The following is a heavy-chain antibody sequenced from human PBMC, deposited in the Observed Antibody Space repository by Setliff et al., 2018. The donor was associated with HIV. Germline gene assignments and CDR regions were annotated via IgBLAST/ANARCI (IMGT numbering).Heavy chain of an antibody. V-gene: IGHV1-46*01. CDR1: GTNLLPYY. J-gene: IGHJ5*01. CDR3: ASDAVSGYDWKWFDS. Sequence: ASVKVSCKTSGTNLLPYYMHWVRQAPGQGLEWMGVINTRGGSTSFAQKFQGRVTMTSDTSTYTVYMELSGLTSDDTAFYYCASDAVSGYDWKWFDSWGQGTLVTVSS. CDR2: INTRGGST. D-gene: IGHD5-12*01.